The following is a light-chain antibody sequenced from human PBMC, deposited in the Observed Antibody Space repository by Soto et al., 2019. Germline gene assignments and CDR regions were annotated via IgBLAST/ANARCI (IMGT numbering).Light chain of an antibody. CDR3: QQSYSTLPYT. Sequence: DIQMTQSPSSLSASVGDRVTITCRASQSISSYLNWYQQKPGKAPKLLIYAASSLQSGVPSRFSGSGSGTDFTLTISSLQPEDFATYYCQQSYSTLPYTFGLGTKLEIK. V-gene: IGKV1-39*01. CDR1: QSISSY. J-gene: IGKJ2*01. CDR2: AAS.